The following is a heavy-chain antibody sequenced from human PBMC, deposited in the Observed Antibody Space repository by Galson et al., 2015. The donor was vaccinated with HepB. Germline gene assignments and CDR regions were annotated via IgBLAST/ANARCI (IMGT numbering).Heavy chain of an antibody. D-gene: IGHD3-16*02. J-gene: IGHJ4*02. CDR1: GFTFSNAW. V-gene: IGHV3-15*01. CDR2: IKSKTDGGTT. CDR3: TTDSPLGIWGVIGADY. Sequence: SLRLSCAASGFTFSNAWMSWVRQAPGKGLEWVGRIKSKTDGGTTDYAAPVKGRFTISRDDSKNTLYLQMNSLKTEDTAVYYCTTDSPLGIWGVIGADYWGQGTLVTVSS.